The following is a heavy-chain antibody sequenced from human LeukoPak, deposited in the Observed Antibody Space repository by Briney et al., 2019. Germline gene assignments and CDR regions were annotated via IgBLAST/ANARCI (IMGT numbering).Heavy chain of an antibody. Sequence: MSSETLSLTCAVYGGSFSGYYWSWIRQPPGKGLEWIREINHSGSTNYNPSLKSRVTISVDTSKNQFSLKLSSVTAADTAVYYCARAMNGSGRTEYYFDYWGQGTLVTVSS. J-gene: IGHJ4*02. CDR2: INHSGST. CDR1: GGSFSGYY. V-gene: IGHV4-34*01. D-gene: IGHD3-10*01. CDR3: ARAMNGSGRTEYYFDY.